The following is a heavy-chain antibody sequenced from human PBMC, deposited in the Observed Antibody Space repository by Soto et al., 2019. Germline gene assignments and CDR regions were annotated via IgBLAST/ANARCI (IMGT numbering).Heavy chain of an antibody. J-gene: IGHJ4*02. CDR3: AREMFSRTWYPGD. CDR2: VYYSGIT. V-gene: IGHV4-31*03. D-gene: IGHD6-13*01. CDR1: GGSISSGDYY. Sequence: QVQLQESGPGLVRPSQTLSLTCTVSGGSISSGDYYWSWIRQHPGRGLEWIGYVYYSGITFYNPSLKSRLTISVDTSKNQFYLRLGSVNAADTAVYYCAREMFSRTWYPGDWGQGTLVTVSS.